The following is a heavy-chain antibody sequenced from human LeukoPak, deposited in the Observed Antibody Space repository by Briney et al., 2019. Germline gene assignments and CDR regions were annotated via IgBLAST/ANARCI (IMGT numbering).Heavy chain of an antibody. CDR2: IEQDGSAS. CDR1: GFTFRSYW. CDR3: ARGAYDSSSDH. V-gene: IGHV3-7*05. D-gene: IGHD6-6*01. Sequence: PGGSLRLYCAASGFTFRSYWMSWARQAPGKGLQWVASIEQDGSASYYVDSVKGRFTISRDNAKNSVYLQVNSLRAEDTAVYYCARGAYDSSSDHWGQGTLVTVSS. J-gene: IGHJ4*02.